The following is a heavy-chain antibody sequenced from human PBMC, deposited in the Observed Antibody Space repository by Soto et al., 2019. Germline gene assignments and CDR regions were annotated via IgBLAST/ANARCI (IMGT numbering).Heavy chain of an antibody. CDR2: INHSGST. J-gene: IGHJ4*02. D-gene: IGHD6-19*01. CDR1: GVSFSGYY. V-gene: IGHV4-34*01. CDR3: ARGWGSGVFDY. Sequence: QVQLQQWGAGLLKPSETLSLTCAVFGVSFSGYYWNWIRQPPGKGLEWIGEINHSGSTNYNPSLKSRVTISVDTSKNQFSLKLSSVTAADMAVYYCARGWGSGVFDYWGQGTLVTVSS.